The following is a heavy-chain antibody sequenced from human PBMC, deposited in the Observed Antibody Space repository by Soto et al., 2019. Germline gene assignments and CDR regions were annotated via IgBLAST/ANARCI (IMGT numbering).Heavy chain of an antibody. D-gene: IGHD6-19*01. CDR2: ISAYNGNT. Sequence: ASVKVSCKASGYTFTSYGISWVRQAPGQGLEWMGWISAYNGNTNYAQKLQGRVTMTTDTSTSTAYMELRSLRSDDTAVYYCASSLTVAGTLWFDPWGQGTLVTVSS. CDR1: GYTFTSYG. V-gene: IGHV1-18*01. CDR3: ASSLTVAGTLWFDP. J-gene: IGHJ5*02.